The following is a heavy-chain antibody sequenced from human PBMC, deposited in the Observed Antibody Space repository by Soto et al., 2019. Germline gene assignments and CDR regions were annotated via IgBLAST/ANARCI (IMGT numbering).Heavy chain of an antibody. V-gene: IGHV4-59*08. D-gene: IGHD3-10*01. CDR3: ARHPIYGSGSYYNFDWFDP. CDR2: IYYSGST. Sequence: SETLSLTCTVSGGSISSYYWSWIRQPPGKGLEWIGYIYYSGSTNYNPSLKSRVTISVDTSKNQFSLKLSSVTAADTAVYYCARHPIYGSGSYYNFDWFDPWGQGTLVTVSS. J-gene: IGHJ5*02. CDR1: GGSISSYY.